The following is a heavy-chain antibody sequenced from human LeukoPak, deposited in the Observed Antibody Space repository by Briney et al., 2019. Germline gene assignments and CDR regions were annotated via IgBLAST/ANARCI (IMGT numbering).Heavy chain of an antibody. CDR1: GGTFSSYA. D-gene: IGHD2-2*01. Sequence: SVKVSCKASGGTFSSYAIGWVRQAPGQGLEWMGGIIPIFGTANYAQKFQGRVTITTDESTSTAYMELSSLRSEDTAVYYCARGEYCSSTSCYLVNWFDPWGQGTLVTVSS. CDR2: IIPIFGTA. J-gene: IGHJ5*02. CDR3: ARGEYCSSTSCYLVNWFDP. V-gene: IGHV1-69*05.